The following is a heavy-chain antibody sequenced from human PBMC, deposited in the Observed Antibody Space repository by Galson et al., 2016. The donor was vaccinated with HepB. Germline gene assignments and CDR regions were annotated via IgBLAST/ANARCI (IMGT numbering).Heavy chain of an antibody. Sequence: VKVSCKASGYTFTSYVLSWVRKAPGQGLAWMGWINTSKGNTHYLQKFQDRVTLTIDTSTSTAYMDLRSLRSDDTAVYYCATRPAAGSPYYFEYWGQGTLVTFSS. CDR1: GYTFTSYV. V-gene: IGHV1-18*01. D-gene: IGHD6-13*01. J-gene: IGHJ4*02. CDR3: ATRPAAGSPYYFEY. CDR2: INTSKGNT.